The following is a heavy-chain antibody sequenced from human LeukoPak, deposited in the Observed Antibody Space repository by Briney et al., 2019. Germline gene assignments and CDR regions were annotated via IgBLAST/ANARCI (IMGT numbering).Heavy chain of an antibody. J-gene: IGHJ4*02. CDR3: ARVPCTGGSCSRTLDY. CDR1: GYSFSTYW. Sequence: GESLKISCKGSGYSFSTYWIGWVRQMPGKGLAWMGLINAADSDTRYSPSFQGQVLISVDKSISTAYLQWGNLKATDTAFYYCARVPCTGGSCSRTLDYWGQGTLVTVSS. V-gene: IGHV5-51*01. CDR2: INAADSDT. D-gene: IGHD2-8*02.